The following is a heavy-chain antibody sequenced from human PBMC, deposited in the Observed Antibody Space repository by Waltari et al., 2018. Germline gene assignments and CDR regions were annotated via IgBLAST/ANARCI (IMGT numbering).Heavy chain of an antibody. V-gene: IGHV3-48*02. Sequence: EVQLVESGGGWIQTGGSLRLSCAASGFSFSSPNMNWVRQAPGKGLEWLSSISSNGNDIDYADSVKGRFTISRDNAKNSLYLQMNNLRDEDTAVYYCARDWVFWTGNDFDIWGQGTMVTVSS. CDR3: ARDWVFWTGNDFDI. D-gene: IGHD3-9*01. CDR2: ISSNGNDI. J-gene: IGHJ3*02. CDR1: GFSFSSPN.